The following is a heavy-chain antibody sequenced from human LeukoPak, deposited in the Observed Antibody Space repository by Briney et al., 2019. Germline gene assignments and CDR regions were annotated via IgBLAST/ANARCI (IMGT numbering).Heavy chain of an antibody. CDR1: GFTFSSYS. D-gene: IGHD1-26*01. CDR3: ARPVGSYYSILGEGTDY. CDR2: ISSSSSYI. J-gene: IGHJ4*02. V-gene: IGHV3-21*01. Sequence: GGSLRLSCAASGFTFSSYSMNWVRQAPGKGLEWVSSISSSSSYIYYADSVKGRFTISRDNAKNSLYLQMNSLRAEDTAVYYCARPVGSYYSILGEGTDYWGQGTLVTVSS.